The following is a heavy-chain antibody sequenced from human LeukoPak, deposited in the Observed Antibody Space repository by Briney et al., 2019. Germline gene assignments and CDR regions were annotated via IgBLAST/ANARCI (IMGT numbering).Heavy chain of an antibody. CDR3: AKTRGYSYGSGTFFDY. Sequence: GGSLRLSCAASGFTFDDYAMHWVRQAPGKGLEWVSGISWNSGSIDYADSVKGRFTISRDNAKNSLYLQMNSLRAEDTALYYCAKTRGYSYGSGTFFDYWGQGTLVTVSS. CDR2: ISWNSGSI. CDR1: GFTFDDYA. V-gene: IGHV3-9*01. D-gene: IGHD5-18*01. J-gene: IGHJ4*02.